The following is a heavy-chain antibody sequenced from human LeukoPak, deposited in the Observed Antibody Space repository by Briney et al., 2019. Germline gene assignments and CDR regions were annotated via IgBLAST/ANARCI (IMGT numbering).Heavy chain of an antibody. J-gene: IGHJ3*02. V-gene: IGHV4-4*07. CDR1: GGSISIYF. CDR2: IYSSGTS. Sequence: SETLCLTCAVSGGSISIYFWSWVRQPAGKGLECLGRIYSSGTSYYNPSLKSRVTMSVDTSKNQFSLKLSSVTAADTAVYYCARGYGEATREAFDIWGLGTMVTVSS. D-gene: IGHD4-17*01. CDR3: ARGYGEATREAFDI.